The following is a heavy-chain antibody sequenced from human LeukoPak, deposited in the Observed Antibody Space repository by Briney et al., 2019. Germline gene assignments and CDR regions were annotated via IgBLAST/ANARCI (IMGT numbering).Heavy chain of an antibody. V-gene: IGHV3-NL1*01. CDR3: AREELRGGWFDP. D-gene: IGHD1-26*01. Sequence: GGSLRLSCAASGFTFSSYGMHWVRQAPGKGLEWVSVIYSGGSTYYADSVKGRFTISRDNSKNTLYLQMNSLRAEDTAVYYCAREELRGGWFDPWGQGTLVTVSS. J-gene: IGHJ5*02. CDR2: IYSGGST. CDR1: GFTFSSYG.